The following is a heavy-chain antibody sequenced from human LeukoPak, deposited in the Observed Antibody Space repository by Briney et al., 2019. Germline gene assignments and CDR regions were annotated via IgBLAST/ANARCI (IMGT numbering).Heavy chain of an antibody. J-gene: IGHJ6*03. CDR3: ARDGDTVLTRGYYYYMDV. CDR1: GFTVSSNY. Sequence: PGGSLRLSCAASGFTVSSNYMNWVRQAPGKGLEWVSYISSSGSTIYYADSVKGRFTISRDNARNSLYLQMSSLRAEDTALYYCARDGDTVLTRGYYYYMDVWGKGTTVTVSS. V-gene: IGHV3-48*04. CDR2: ISSSGSTI. D-gene: IGHD4-23*01.